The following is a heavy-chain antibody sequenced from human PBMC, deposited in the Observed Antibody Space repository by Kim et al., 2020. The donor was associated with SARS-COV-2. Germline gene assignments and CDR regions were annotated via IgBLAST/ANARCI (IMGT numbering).Heavy chain of an antibody. D-gene: IGHD3-16*01. CDR2: IIPVFGTA. Sequence: SVKVSCKASGGTFSSYAISWVRQAPGQVLAWMGGIIPVFGTANYAQKFQGRVTITAAEATRTADMELSSLLSEDPAVYYCAIGRRNKYGRGGIRTYGMDGGGKGKTVTASS. CDR3: AIGRRNKYGRGGIRTYGMDG. CDR1: GGTFSSYA. V-gene: IGHV1-69*13. J-gene: IGHJ6*04.